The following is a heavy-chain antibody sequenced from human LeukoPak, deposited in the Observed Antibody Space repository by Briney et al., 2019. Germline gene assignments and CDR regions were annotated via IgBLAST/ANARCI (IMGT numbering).Heavy chain of an antibody. CDR3: AWSVGPFDY. V-gene: IGHV3-48*01. J-gene: IGHJ4*02. Sequence: PGGSLRLSCAASGFTFSSYSMNWVRQAPGKGLEWVSYISSSSSTIYYADSVKGRFTISRDNAKNSLYLQMNSLRAEDTAVYYCAWSVGPFDYWGQGTLVTVSS. CDR1: GFTFSSYS. CDR2: ISSSSSTI. D-gene: IGHD3-3*01.